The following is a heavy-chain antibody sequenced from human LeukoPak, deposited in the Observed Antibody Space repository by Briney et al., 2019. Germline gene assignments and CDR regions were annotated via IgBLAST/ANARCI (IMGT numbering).Heavy chain of an antibody. CDR1: GGTFSSYA. Sequence: SVKVSCKASGGTFSSYAISWMRQAPGQGLEWMGGIIPIFGTANYAQKFQGRVTITTDESTSTAYMELSSLRSEDTAVYYCARGFRSQQLVPREILVYGMDVWGQGTTVTVSS. D-gene: IGHD6-13*01. V-gene: IGHV1-69*05. CDR3: ARGFRSQQLVPREILVYGMDV. J-gene: IGHJ6*02. CDR2: IIPIFGTA.